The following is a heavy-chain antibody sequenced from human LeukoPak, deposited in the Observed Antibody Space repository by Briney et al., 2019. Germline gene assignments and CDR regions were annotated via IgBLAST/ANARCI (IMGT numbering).Heavy chain of an antibody. CDR2: ISWNSGSI. J-gene: IGHJ4*02. V-gene: IGHV3-9*03. CDR1: GFTFDDYA. D-gene: IGHD5-12*01. CDR3: AKGRGYSGYDAYFDY. Sequence: GGSLRLSCAASGFTFDDYAMHWVRRAPGKGLEWVSGISWNSGSIGYADSVKGRFTISRDSAKNSLYLQMNSLRADDMALYYCAKGRGYSGYDAYFDYWGQGTLVTVSS.